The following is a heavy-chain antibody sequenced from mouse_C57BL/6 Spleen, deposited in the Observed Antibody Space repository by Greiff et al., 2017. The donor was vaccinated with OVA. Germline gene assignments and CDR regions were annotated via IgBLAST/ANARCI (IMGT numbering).Heavy chain of an antibody. CDR1: GYTFTSYW. CDR3: AREYGYYLCAY. Sequence: QVQLQQPGAELVRPGSSVKLSCKASGYTFTSYWMDWVKQRPGQGLEWIGNIYPSDSETHYNQKFKDKATLTVDKSSSTAYMQLSSLTSEDFAVYYCAREYGYYLCAYGGRGTRVTVSA. J-gene: IGHJ3*01. D-gene: IGHD2-3*01. V-gene: IGHV1-61*01. CDR2: IYPSDSET.